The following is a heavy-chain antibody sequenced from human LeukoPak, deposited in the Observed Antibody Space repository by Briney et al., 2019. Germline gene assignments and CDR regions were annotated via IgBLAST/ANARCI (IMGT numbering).Heavy chain of an antibody. V-gene: IGHV1-69*13. CDR3: ARDPTEIDIAAAGTLDY. J-gene: IGHJ4*02. CDR2: IIPIFGTA. Sequence: GASVKVSCKASGGTFSSYAISWVRQAPGQGLEWMGGIIPIFGTANYAQKFQGRVTITADESTSTAYMELSSLRSEDTAVYYCARDPTEIDIAAAGTLDYWGQGTLVTVSS. CDR1: GGTFSSYA. D-gene: IGHD6-13*01.